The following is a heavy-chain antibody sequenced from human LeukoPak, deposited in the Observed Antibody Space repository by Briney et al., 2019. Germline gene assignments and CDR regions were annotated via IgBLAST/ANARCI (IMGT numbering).Heavy chain of an antibody. Sequence: SETLSLTCTVSGYPISSGYYWGWIRQPPGKGLEWIGSIYHSGSTYYNPSLKSRVTISVDTSKNQFSLKLSSVTAADTAVYYCASRDPYSSSWYPPDYYYYYYMDVWGKGTTVTVSS. CDR1: GYPISSGYY. CDR3: ASRDPYSSSWYPPDYYYYYYMDV. V-gene: IGHV4-38-2*02. J-gene: IGHJ6*03. D-gene: IGHD6-13*01. CDR2: IYHSGST.